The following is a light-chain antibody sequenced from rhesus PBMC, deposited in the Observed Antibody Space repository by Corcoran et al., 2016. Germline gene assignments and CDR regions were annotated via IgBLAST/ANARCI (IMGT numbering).Light chain of an antibody. CDR3: RQHNSYPYS. CDR2: DAS. Sequence: DIQMTQSPSSLSASVGDTVTIPCRARQGISSYLNWFQRKPGKAPKLLIYDASRLESGVPSRFSGSGSGTDVTLTISSLQPEDFAAYYCRQHNSYPYSFGQGTKVEIK. CDR1: QGISSY. V-gene: IGKV1-28*03. J-gene: IGKJ2*01.